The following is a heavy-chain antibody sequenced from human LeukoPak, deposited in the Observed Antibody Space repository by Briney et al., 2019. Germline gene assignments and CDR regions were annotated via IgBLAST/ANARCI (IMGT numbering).Heavy chain of an antibody. CDR2: ISSSGSYI. V-gene: IGHV3-21*01. D-gene: IGHD6-19*01. CDR3: ARGDDSGWFNWFDP. Sequence: TGGSLRLSCAASGFTFSSYAMNWVRQAPGKGLEWVSSISSSGSYIYYADSVKGRFTISRDIAENSLYLQMSSLRADDTAIYYCARGDDSGWFNWFDPWGQGTLVTVSS. CDR1: GFTFSSYA. J-gene: IGHJ5*02.